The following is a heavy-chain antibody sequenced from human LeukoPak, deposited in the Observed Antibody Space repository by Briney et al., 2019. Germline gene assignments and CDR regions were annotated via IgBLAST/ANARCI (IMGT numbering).Heavy chain of an antibody. CDR3: ITEPHDYGDFTFGY. CDR2: ISSKSDGGTT. J-gene: IGHJ4*02. Sequence: GGSLRLSCGASELAFKNVWMSWVRQAPGKGLEWVGRISSKSDGGTTDYAAPVKGRFTISRDDSTNTLSLQMSGLKAEDTALYFCITEPHDYGDFTFGYWGQGTLVTVSS. CDR1: ELAFKNVW. V-gene: IGHV3-15*01. D-gene: IGHD4-17*01.